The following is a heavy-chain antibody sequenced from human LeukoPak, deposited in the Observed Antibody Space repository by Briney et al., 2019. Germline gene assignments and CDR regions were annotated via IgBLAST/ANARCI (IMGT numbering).Heavy chain of an antibody. CDR3: ASWDLSEYDDNPVDALDI. Sequence: ASVKVSCKVSGYTLTELSMHWVRQAPGKGLEWMGGIDPDNGETIYAQKFQGRVTMTEDTSTDTAYMELSSLRSEDTAVYYCASWDLSEYDDNPVDALDIWGQGTMVTVSS. CDR2: IDPDNGET. J-gene: IGHJ3*02. V-gene: IGHV1-24*01. CDR1: GYTLTELS. D-gene: IGHD2/OR15-2a*01.